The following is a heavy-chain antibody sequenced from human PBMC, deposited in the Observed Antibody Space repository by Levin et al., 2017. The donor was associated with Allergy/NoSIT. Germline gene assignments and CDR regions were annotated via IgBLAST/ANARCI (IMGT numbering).Heavy chain of an antibody. J-gene: IGHJ4*02. Sequence: KPSETLSLTCTVSGGSISNGDYYWTWIRQPPGKGLEWIGYISYSGSSYYNPSLRSRLTISIDTSKNQFSLKLSSVTAADTAVYFCVSRKLSMAAWTDWGQGTLVTVSS. CDR3: VSRKLSMAAWTD. D-gene: IGHD6-6*01. CDR2: ISYSGSS. CDR1: GGSISNGDYY. V-gene: IGHV4-30-4*01.